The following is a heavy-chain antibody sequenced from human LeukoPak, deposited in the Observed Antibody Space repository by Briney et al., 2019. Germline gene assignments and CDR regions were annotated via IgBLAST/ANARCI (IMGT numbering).Heavy chain of an antibody. CDR1: GFNFNDYA. V-gene: IGHV3-9*01. Sequence: SLILSCAADGFNFNDYAMHWVRQAPGKGLEGVSGISWNSGSKGYADSVKGRVTISRDHDKNSLYLQLTDLRPEDTALYYCVKATGDWYFVLCGGGTLVTV. J-gene: IGHJ2*01. CDR2: ISWNSGSK. D-gene: IGHD3-9*01. CDR3: VKATGDWYFVL.